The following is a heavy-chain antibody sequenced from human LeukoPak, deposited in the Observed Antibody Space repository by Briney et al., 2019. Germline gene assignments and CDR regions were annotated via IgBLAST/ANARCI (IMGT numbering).Heavy chain of an antibody. J-gene: IGHJ4*02. CDR2: VFYNGRT. CDR3: ARKVYFDWSPGGYYFDY. V-gene: IGHV4-59*01. D-gene: IGHD3-9*01. Sequence: SETLSLTCTVSGGSISSYYWSWIRQSPGQGLEWIGYVFYNGRTNYNPSLKSRVTISLDTSKTQFYLNLSSVTAADTAVYYCARKVYFDWSPGGYYFDYWGQGTLVTVSS. CDR1: GGSISSYY.